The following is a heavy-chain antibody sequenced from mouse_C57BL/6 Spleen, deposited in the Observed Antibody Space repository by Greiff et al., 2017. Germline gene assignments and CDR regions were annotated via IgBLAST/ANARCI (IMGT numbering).Heavy chain of an antibody. J-gene: IGHJ4*01. CDR2: FYPGSGSI. V-gene: IGHV1-62-2*01. CDR1: GYTFTEYT. D-gene: IGHD1-1*01. CDR3: ARHEAYYYGSSLYYAMDY. Sequence: VQLQQSGAELVKPGASVKLSCKASGYTFTEYTIHWVKQRSGQGLEWIGWFYPGSGSIKYNEKFKDKATLTADKSSSTVYMELSRLTSEDSAVYFCARHEAYYYGSSLYYAMDYWGQGTSVTVSS.